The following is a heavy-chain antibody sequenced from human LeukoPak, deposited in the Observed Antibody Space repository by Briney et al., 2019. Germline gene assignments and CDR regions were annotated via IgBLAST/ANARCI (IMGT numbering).Heavy chain of an antibody. J-gene: IGHJ4*02. Sequence: PSETLSLTCAVYGGPFSGYYWSWIRQPPGKGLEWIGEINHSGSTNYNPSLKSRVTISVDTSKNQFSLKLSSVTAADTAVYYCARDSVSTYYFDYWGQGTLVTVSS. CDR1: GGPFSGYY. V-gene: IGHV4-34*01. CDR3: ARDSVSTYYFDY. D-gene: IGHD5/OR15-5a*01. CDR2: INHSGST.